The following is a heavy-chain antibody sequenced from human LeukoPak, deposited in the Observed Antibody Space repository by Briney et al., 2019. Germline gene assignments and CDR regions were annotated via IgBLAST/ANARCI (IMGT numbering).Heavy chain of an antibody. CDR1: GFTVSSNY. CDR2: IYSGGST. D-gene: IGHD3-16*01. J-gene: IGHJ4*02. CDR3: AKASGGAAIDY. V-gene: IGHV3-66*01. Sequence: GGSLRLSCAASGFTVSSNYMSWVRQAPGKGLEWVSVIYSGGSTYYADSVKGRFTISRDNSENTLYLQMNSLRAEDTAVYYCAKASGGAAIDYWGQGTLVTVSS.